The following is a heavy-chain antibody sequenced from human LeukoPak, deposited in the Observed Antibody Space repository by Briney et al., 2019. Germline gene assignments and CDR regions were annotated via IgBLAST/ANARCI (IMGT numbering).Heavy chain of an antibody. D-gene: IGHD3-22*01. CDR1: GGSISSGGYS. Sequence: SQTLSLTCAVSGGSISSGGYSWSWIRQPPGKGLEWIGYIYHSGSTYYNPSLKSRVTISVDRSKNQFSLKLSSVTAADTAVYYCARAPYDSSGYYPFDYWGQETLVTVSS. CDR3: ARAPYDSSGYYPFDY. CDR2: IYHSGST. J-gene: IGHJ4*02. V-gene: IGHV4-30-2*01.